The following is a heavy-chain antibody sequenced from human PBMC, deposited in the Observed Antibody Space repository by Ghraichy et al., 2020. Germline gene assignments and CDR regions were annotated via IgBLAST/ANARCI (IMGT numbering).Heavy chain of an antibody. CDR2: ISSSGSTI. CDR3: ARDLVGATRMFGWFDP. J-gene: IGHJ5*02. Sequence: GGSLRLSCAASGFTFSDYYMSWIRQAPGKGLEWVSYISSSGSTIYYADSVKGRFTISRDNAKNSLYLQMNSLRAEDTAVYYCARDLVGATRMFGWFDPWGQGTLVTVSS. V-gene: IGHV3-11*01. D-gene: IGHD1-26*01. CDR1: GFTFSDYY.